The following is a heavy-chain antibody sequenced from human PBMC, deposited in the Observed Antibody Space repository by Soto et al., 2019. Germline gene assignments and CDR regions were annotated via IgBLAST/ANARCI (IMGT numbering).Heavy chain of an antibody. D-gene: IGHD2-2*01. Sequence: QVQLVQSGAEVKKPASSVNVSCKASGGTFSSYAISWVRQAPGQGLEWMGGIIPISGTANYAQKFQGRVTITADESTSTAYMELSSLRSEDTAVYYCARSQGSSTSLEIYYYYYYGMDVWGQGTTVTVSS. CDR2: IIPISGTA. CDR1: GGTFSSYA. J-gene: IGHJ6*02. V-gene: IGHV1-69*01. CDR3: ARSQGSSTSLEIYYYYYYGMDV.